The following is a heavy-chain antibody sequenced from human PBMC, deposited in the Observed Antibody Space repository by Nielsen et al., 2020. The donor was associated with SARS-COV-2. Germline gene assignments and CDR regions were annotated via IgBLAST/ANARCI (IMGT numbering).Heavy chain of an antibody. V-gene: IGHV3-21*01. Sequence: GESLKISCAASGFTLSKYSMTWVRQAPGKGLEWVSSIGSSSTFIYYTDSVEGRFTTSRDNAKNSLFLQMNSLRAEDTAVYYCARVRSITMLRGASDYWGQGTLVTVSS. CDR3: ARVRSITMLRGASDY. J-gene: IGHJ4*02. CDR2: IGSSSTFI. D-gene: IGHD3-10*01. CDR1: GFTLSKYS.